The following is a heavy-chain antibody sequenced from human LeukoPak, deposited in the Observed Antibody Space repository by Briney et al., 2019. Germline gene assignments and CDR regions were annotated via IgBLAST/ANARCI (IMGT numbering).Heavy chain of an antibody. V-gene: IGHV3-48*04. J-gene: IGHJ4*02. D-gene: IGHD6-25*01. CDR2: ISSSSDTI. Sequence: GGSLRLSCAASGFTFGPYMNWVRQAPGKGLEWVSYISSSSDTIYYADSVKGRFTISRDNAKNSLYLQMNSLRAEDTAVYYCASPKAAAAAGRGFDYWGQGTLVTVSS. CDR1: GFTFGPY. CDR3: ASPKAAAAAGRGFDY.